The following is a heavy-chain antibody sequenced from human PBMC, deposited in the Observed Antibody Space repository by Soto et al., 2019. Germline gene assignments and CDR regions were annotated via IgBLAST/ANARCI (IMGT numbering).Heavy chain of an antibody. D-gene: IGHD6-19*01. CDR2: ISYDGSNT. Sequence: QVQLVESGGGVVQPGRSLRLSCAASGFTFSSYGMHWVRQAPGKGLEWVAVISYDGSNTYYADSVKGRFTISRDNSKNTLYLQMNSLRAEDTAVYYCAKDPVYSSGWLAEYYYGMDVWGQGTTVTVSS. CDR3: AKDPVYSSGWLAEYYYGMDV. V-gene: IGHV3-30*18. J-gene: IGHJ6*02. CDR1: GFTFSSYG.